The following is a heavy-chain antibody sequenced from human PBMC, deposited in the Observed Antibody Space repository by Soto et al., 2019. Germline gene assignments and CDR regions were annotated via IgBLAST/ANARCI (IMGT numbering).Heavy chain of an antibody. CDR2: ISGTGGST. V-gene: IGHV3-23*01. CDR3: AKDIWFGKLEVCYYFYYGMDV. Sequence: GGSLRLSCAASGFTFSSYAMSWVRQAPGKGLEWVSAISGTGGSTYYADSVKGRFTISRDNSRNTLYLQMNSLRAEDTAVYYCAKDIWFGKLEVCYYFYYGMDVWGQGTTVTVSS. D-gene: IGHD3-10*01. J-gene: IGHJ6*02. CDR1: GFTFSSYA.